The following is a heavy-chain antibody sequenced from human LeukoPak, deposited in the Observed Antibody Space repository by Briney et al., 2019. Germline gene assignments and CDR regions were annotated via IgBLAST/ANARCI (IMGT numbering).Heavy chain of an antibody. V-gene: IGHV4-59*01. CDR3: ARTYYDFWSGHRYYFDY. J-gene: IGHJ4*02. Sequence: SETLSLTCTVSGGSISSYYWSWIRQPPGKGLEWIGYIYYSGGTNYNPSLKSRVTISVDTSKNQFSLKLSSVTAADTAVYYCARTYYDFWSGHRYYFDYWGQGTLVTVSS. CDR2: IYYSGGT. D-gene: IGHD3-3*01. CDR1: GGSISSYY.